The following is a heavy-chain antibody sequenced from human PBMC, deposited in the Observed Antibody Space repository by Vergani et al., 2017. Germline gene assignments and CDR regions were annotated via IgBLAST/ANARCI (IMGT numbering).Heavy chain of an antibody. J-gene: IGHJ5*02. V-gene: IGHV3-23*01. CDR3: ARELYYYDSSGYGP. CDR2: ISGSGDST. Sequence: EAQLLESGGGLVQTGGSLRLSCAASGFTFNTYGMSWVRQAPGKGLEWVSAISGSGDSTHYADSVKGRFTISRDNAKNTLYLQMNSLRAEDTAVYYCARELYYYDSSGYGPWGQGTLVTVSS. D-gene: IGHD3-22*01. CDR1: GFTFNTYG.